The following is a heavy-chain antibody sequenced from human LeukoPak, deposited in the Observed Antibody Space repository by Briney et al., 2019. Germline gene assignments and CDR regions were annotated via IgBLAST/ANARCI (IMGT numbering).Heavy chain of an antibody. CDR2: IDTDGSDA. J-gene: IGHJ4*02. CDR1: GFSFGGKW. D-gene: IGHD4-11*01. CDR3: GSPYSDSWHTVDY. Sequence: TGGSLRLSCAASGFSFGGKWLHWVRQAPGKGLVWVSNIDTDGSDANYVDSVKGRFTIARDNAKNTLYLQMNSLRVEDTAVYYCGSPYSDSWHTVDYWGQGTLVTVSS. V-gene: IGHV3-74*01.